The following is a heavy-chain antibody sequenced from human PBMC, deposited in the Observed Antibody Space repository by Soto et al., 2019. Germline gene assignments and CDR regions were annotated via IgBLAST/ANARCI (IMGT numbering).Heavy chain of an antibody. J-gene: IGHJ6*02. D-gene: IGHD3-10*01. V-gene: IGHV1-18*01. Sequence: QVQLVQSGAEVKKPGASVKVSCKASGYTFTSYGISWVRQAPGQGLEWMGWISAYNGNTNYAQKLQGRVTMTTDTSTSTAYMELRSLRSDDTAVYYCARGAVDVDYGSGSYYYYGMDVRGQGTTVTVSS. CDR2: ISAYNGNT. CDR3: ARGAVDVDYGSGSYYYYGMDV. CDR1: GYTFTSYG.